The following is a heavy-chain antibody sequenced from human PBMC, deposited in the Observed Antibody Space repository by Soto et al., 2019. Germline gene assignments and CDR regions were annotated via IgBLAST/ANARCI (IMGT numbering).Heavy chain of an antibody. CDR1: GFTFSSYG. V-gene: IGHV3-33*01. D-gene: IGHD5-18*01. J-gene: IGHJ6*02. CDR2: IWYDGSNK. CDR3: AREARDTAMALYYYYYYGMDV. Sequence: PGGSLRLSCAASGFTFSSYGMHWVRQAPGKGLEWVAVIWYDGSNKYYADSVKGRFTISRDNSKNTLYLQMNSLRAEDTAVYYCAREARDTAMALYYYYYYGMDVWGQGTTVTVSS.